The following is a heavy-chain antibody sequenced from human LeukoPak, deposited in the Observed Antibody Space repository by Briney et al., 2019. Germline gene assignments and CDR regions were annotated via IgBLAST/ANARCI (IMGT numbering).Heavy chain of an antibody. V-gene: IGHV3-23*01. CDR2: ISGGGGST. Sequence: PGGSLRLSCAASGFTFSSYAMSWVRQAPGKGLEWVSAISGGGGSTYYADSVKGRFTISRDNSKNTLYLQMNSLRAEDTAVYYCAKDPVSRGYFDLWGRGTLVTVSS. CDR3: AKDPVSRGYFDL. CDR1: GFTFSSYA. D-gene: IGHD3-16*01. J-gene: IGHJ2*01.